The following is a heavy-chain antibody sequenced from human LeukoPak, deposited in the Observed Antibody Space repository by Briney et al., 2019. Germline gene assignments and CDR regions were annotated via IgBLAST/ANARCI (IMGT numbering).Heavy chain of an antibody. D-gene: IGHD6-19*01. CDR3: ARRSRISGAGSLDY. Sequence: PGGSLRLSCAASGFTFNSYWMHWVRQAPGKGLEWVSRINSDGSGTAYADSVKGRFTISRDNAKNTLDLQMHRLRAEDTAVYYCARRSRISGAGSLDYWGQGTLVTVSS. J-gene: IGHJ4*02. CDR2: INSDGSGT. CDR1: GFTFNSYW. V-gene: IGHV3-74*01.